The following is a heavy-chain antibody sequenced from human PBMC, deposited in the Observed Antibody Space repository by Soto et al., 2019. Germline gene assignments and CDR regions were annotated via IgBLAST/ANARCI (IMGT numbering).Heavy chain of an antibody. CDR3: ARDVVVVAATLVY. D-gene: IGHD2-15*01. J-gene: IGHJ4*02. Sequence: TGGSLRLSCAASGFTFSSYAMHWVRQAPGKGLEWVAVISYDGSNKYYADSVKGRFTISRDNSKNTLYLQMNSLRAEDTAVYYCARDVVVVAATLVYWGQGTLVTVSS. CDR2: ISYDGSNK. V-gene: IGHV3-30-3*01. CDR1: GFTFSSYA.